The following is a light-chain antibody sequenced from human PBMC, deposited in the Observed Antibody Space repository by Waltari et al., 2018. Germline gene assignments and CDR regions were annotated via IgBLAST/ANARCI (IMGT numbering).Light chain of an antibody. V-gene: IGLV2-8*01. CDR3: AAWDDSLSGRV. Sequence: QSALTQPPSASGSPGQSVTISCTGTSSDVGAYNYVSWYQQHPGKAPKLLIYTSDQRPSGVPDRFSGSKSGTSASLAISGLRSEDEADYYCAAWDDSLSGRVFGGGTKLTVL. CDR1: SSDVGAYNY. J-gene: IGLJ3*02. CDR2: TSD.